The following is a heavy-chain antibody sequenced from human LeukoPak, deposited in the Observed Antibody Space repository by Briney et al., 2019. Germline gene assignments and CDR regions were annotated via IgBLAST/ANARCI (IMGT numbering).Heavy chain of an antibody. CDR3: ARIIAASQDVFDI. V-gene: IGHV4-59*01. CDR2: IYYSGRT. D-gene: IGHD6-6*01. Sequence: NPSETLSLTCTVSGGSISSYSWSWIRQPPGKGLEWIGYIYYSGRTNYNPSLKSRVTISVDTSKNQFSLKLSSVTAADTAVYYRARIIAASQDVFDIWGQGTMITVSS. CDR1: GGSISSYS. J-gene: IGHJ3*02.